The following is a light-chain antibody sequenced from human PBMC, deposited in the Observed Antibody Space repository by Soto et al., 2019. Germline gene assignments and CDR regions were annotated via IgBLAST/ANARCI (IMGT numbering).Light chain of an antibody. J-gene: IGLJ2*01. V-gene: IGLV2-14*01. CDR3: SSYTTSSTLGVL. CDR2: EVT. CDR1: SSDAGGYNY. Sequence: QSVLTQPASVSGSPGQSITISCTGTSSDAGGYNYVSWYQQHPGKAPKLMIYEVTNRPSGVSNRFSGSKSGNTASLTISGLQAEDEADYYCSSYTTSSTLGVLFGGGTQLTVL.